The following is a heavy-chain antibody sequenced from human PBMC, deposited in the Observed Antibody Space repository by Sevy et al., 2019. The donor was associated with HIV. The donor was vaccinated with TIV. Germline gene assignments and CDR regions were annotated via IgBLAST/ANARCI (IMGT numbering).Heavy chain of an antibody. CDR1: GFTVSSNY. V-gene: IGHV3-53*01. D-gene: IGHD3-3*01. CDR3: ASPYYDFWSGYYSGAFDI. Sequence: GGSLRLSCAASGFTVSSNYMSWVRQAPGKGLEWVSVIYSGGSTYYADSVKGRFTISRDNSKNTLYLQMNSLSAEDTAVYYCASPYYDFWSGYYSGAFDIWGQGTMVTVSS. J-gene: IGHJ3*02. CDR2: IYSGGST.